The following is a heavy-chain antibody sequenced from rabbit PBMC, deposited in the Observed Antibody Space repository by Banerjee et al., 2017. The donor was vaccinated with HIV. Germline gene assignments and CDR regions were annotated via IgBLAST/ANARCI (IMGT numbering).Heavy chain of an antibody. CDR1: GFSFSSGYW. CDR2: IGTGYGDT. CDR3: ARGASDIYYAFNL. Sequence: EESGGDLVKPEGSLTLTCTAPGFSFSSGYWICWVRQAPGKGLEWIACIGTGYGDTIYASWAKGRFTISKTSSTTVTLQLNSLTAADTATYFCARGASDIYYAFNLWGPGTLVTVS. J-gene: IGHJ4*01. D-gene: IGHD1-1*01. V-gene: IGHV1S45*01.